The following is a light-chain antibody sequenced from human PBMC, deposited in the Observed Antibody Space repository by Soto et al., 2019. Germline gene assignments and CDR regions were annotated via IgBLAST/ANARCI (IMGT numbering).Light chain of an antibody. V-gene: IGLV2-14*01. Sequence: SVLTQPASVSGSPGQSITISCTGSSTDVGGYNYVSWYQQHPGKAPEVMIYEVSNRPSGVSNRFSGSKSGNTASLTISGLQAEDEADYYCSSYTCSSTYVFGTGTKVTVL. CDR2: EVS. J-gene: IGLJ1*01. CDR1: STDVGGYNY. CDR3: SSYTCSSTYV.